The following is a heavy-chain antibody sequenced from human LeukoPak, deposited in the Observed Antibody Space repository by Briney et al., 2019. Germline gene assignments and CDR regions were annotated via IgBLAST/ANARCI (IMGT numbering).Heavy chain of an antibody. CDR3: ARDRSSSDY. Sequence: ASVNVSCKSSGYTFTSYVISWVRQPPGQGREWMGWISAYNGNTNYAQKLQGRVTMTTDTSTSTAYMELRSLRSDDTAVYYCARDRSSSDYWGQGTLVTVSS. CDR2: ISAYNGNT. D-gene: IGHD6-13*01. J-gene: IGHJ4*02. V-gene: IGHV1-18*01. CDR1: GYTFTSYV.